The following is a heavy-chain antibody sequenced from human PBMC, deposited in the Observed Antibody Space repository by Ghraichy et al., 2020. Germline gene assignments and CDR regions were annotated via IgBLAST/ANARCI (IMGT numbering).Heavy chain of an antibody. CDR2: INADNGNT. J-gene: IGHJ4*02. Sequence: ASVKVSCKASGYTFTNYALHWVRQAPGQRLEWMGWINADNGNTQYSQKFQGRLTITRDTSASTAYMELSSLRSEDTAVFYCARGPITIFGVADYWGQGTLVTVSS. CDR1: GYTFTNYA. V-gene: IGHV1-3*01. D-gene: IGHD3-3*01. CDR3: ARGPITIFGVADY.